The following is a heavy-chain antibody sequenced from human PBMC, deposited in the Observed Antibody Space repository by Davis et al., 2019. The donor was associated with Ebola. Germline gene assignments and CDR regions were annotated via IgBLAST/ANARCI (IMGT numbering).Heavy chain of an antibody. V-gene: IGHV3-23*01. CDR3: VRSPSDWGLH. Sequence: PGGSLRLSCAASGFTFSSYAMTWVRQAPGRGLEWVSAISGSGESPYYADSVKGRFTISRDNAKNTLYLQMNSLRAEDTAVYYCVRSPSDWGLHWGRGTLVTVSS. CDR1: GFTFSSYA. J-gene: IGHJ4*02. CDR2: ISGSGESP. D-gene: IGHD3-9*01.